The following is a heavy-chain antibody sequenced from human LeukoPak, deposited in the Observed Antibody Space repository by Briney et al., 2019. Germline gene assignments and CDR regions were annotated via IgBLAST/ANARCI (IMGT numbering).Heavy chain of an antibody. CDR2: IIPIFGAA. V-gene: IGHV1-69*13. J-gene: IGHJ4*02. CDR1: GGTFSNYA. CDR3: ARGGYCNSTSCYGVFFYFNY. D-gene: IGHD2-2*01. Sequence: ASVKVSCKVSGGTFSNYAVSWVRQAPGQGLEWMGGIIPIFGAAYYAQTFQGRVTITADESTTTAYMELSSLRSEDTAVYYCARGGYCNSTSCYGVFFYFNYWGQGTLVTVSS.